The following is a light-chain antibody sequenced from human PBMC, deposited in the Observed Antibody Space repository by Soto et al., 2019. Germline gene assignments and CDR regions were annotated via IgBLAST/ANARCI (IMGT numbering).Light chain of an antibody. V-gene: IGKV3-20*01. CDR3: QQYGQLRST. CDR1: QSVSSSY. Sequence: EIVLTQSPGTLSLSPGERATLSCRASQSVSSSYLAWYQQKPGQAPRLLIYGASNRAAGTPDRFSGSGSGTGFTLTISRLETEDFAVYYCQQYGQLRSTVGQGTKLDIK. J-gene: IGKJ2*01. CDR2: GAS.